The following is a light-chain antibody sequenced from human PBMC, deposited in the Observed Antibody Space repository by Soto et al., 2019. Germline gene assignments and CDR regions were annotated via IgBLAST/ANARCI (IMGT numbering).Light chain of an antibody. V-gene: IGLV2-14*01. CDR2: EVI. CDR1: SGDVGFYNY. Sequence: QSALTQPASVSGSPGQSITISCTGTSGDVGFYNYVSWYQQHPGKAPKLMIFEVINRPSGVSNRFSGSKSGNTASLTISGLQAEDEADYYCTSYTGNNINTVVFGGGTKLTVL. J-gene: IGLJ2*01. CDR3: TSYTGNNINTVV.